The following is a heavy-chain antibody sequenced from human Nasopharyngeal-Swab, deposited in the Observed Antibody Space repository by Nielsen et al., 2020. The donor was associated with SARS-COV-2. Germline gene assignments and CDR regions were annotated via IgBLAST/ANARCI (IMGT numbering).Heavy chain of an antibody. Sequence: GESLKISCAASGFTFSDSAIHWVRQASREGLEWVARIRSKGNNYATAYAASVKGRFIIFRDDPTNTAYLQMNSLKTEDTAVYYCTRCGGGCYSGRDYWGQGTLVTVSS. J-gene: IGHJ4*02. CDR1: GFTFSDSA. CDR2: IRSKGNNYAT. D-gene: IGHD2-15*01. V-gene: IGHV3-73*01. CDR3: TRCGGGCYSGRDY.